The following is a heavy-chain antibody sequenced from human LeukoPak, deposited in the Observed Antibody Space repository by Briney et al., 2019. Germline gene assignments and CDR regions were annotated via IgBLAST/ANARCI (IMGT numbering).Heavy chain of an antibody. CDR3: ARLTPGYYDFWSGQRPFDY. J-gene: IGHJ4*02. CDR2: INPNSGGT. CDR1: GYTFTGYY. D-gene: IGHD3-3*01. Sequence: ASVKVSCKASGYTFTGYYMHWVRQAPGQGLEWMGRINPNSGGTNYAQQFQGRVTMTRDTSISTAYMELSRLRSDDAAVYYCARLTPGYYDFWSGQRPFDYWGQGTLVTVSS. V-gene: IGHV1-2*06.